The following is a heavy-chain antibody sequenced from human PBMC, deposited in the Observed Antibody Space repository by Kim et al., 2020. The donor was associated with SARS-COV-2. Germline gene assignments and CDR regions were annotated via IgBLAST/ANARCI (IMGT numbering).Heavy chain of an antibody. V-gene: IGHV3-48*03. CDR2: TYTSGGSV. D-gene: IGHD6-6*01. CDR3: AREKRWSSSSSALDI. J-gene: IGHJ3*02. Sequence: GGSLRRSCAASGFTFSHYEMNWVRQAPGKGLEWVSYTYTSGGSVYYADSVKGRFTISRDDAKNSLYLQMNSLRVEDTAVYYCAREKRWSSSSSALDIWGQGTMVTVSS. CDR1: GFTFSHYE.